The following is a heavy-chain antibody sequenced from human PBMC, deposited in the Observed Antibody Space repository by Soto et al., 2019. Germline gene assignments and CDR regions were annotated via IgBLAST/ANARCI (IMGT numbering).Heavy chain of an antibody. CDR1: GGSISSSNW. CDR3: ARIGRSYGQDY. V-gene: IGHV4-4*02. D-gene: IGHD5-18*01. Sequence: SETLSLTCAVSGGSISSSNWWSWVRQPPGKGLEWIGGIYHSGSTNYNPSLKSRVTISVDKSKNQFSLKLSSVTAADTAVCYCARIGRSYGQDYWGQGTLVTVSS. J-gene: IGHJ4*02. CDR2: IYHSGST.